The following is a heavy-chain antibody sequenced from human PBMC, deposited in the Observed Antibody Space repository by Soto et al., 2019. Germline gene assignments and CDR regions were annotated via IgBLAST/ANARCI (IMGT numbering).Heavy chain of an antibody. J-gene: IGHJ5*02. Sequence: GGSLRLSCAASGFSFTSHAMNWVRQAPGKGLEWVAIISYDGSTKYYADSVKGRFTISRDSAKNTVYLHLNSLRGEDTAVYFCARAQSSTVITSTHFDPWGQGTLVTVSS. D-gene: IGHD4-17*01. V-gene: IGHV3-30-3*01. CDR2: ISYDGSTK. CDR1: GFSFTSHA. CDR3: ARAQSSTVITSTHFDP.